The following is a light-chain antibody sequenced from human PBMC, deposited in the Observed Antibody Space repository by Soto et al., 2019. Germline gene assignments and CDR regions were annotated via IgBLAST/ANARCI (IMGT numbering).Light chain of an antibody. J-gene: IGKJ3*01. CDR1: QSARTY. CDR3: QKRRKRHRT. V-gene: IGKV3-11*01. CDR2: DAS. Sequence: IVLPQSPSTFSLSPGEITFVSFRACQSARTYLAWYQQRPGQAPSLLLDDASNGATGIPAGFGGSRSAPDFPHTLTSPDPGDCGFYYSQKRRKRHRTLGNGTKGDIK.